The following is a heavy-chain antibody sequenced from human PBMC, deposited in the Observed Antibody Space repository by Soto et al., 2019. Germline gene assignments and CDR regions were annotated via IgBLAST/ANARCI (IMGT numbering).Heavy chain of an antibody. J-gene: IGHJ6*02. Sequence: PVGSLRLSCAASGFTFSSYSMNWVRQAPGKGLEWVSSISSSSSYIYYADSVKGRFTISRDNAKNSLYLQMNSLRAEDTAVYYCARVSFRPPYYYGMDVWGQGTTVTVSS. CDR3: ARVSFRPPYYYGMDV. V-gene: IGHV3-21*01. CDR1: GFTFSSYS. CDR2: ISSSSSYI.